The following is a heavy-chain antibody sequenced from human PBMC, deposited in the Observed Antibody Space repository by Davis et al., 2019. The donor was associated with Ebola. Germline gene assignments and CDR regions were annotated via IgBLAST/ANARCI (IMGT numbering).Heavy chain of an antibody. D-gene: IGHD6-25*01. Sequence: GGSLRLSCAASGFTFSGSAMHWVRQASGKGLEWVSVIYSGGSTYYADSVKGRFTISRDNSKNTLYLQMNSLRAEDTAVYYCARKRSFDYWGQGTLVTVSS. CDR1: GFTFSGSA. J-gene: IGHJ4*02. V-gene: IGHV3-66*01. CDR2: IYSGGST. CDR3: ARKRSFDY.